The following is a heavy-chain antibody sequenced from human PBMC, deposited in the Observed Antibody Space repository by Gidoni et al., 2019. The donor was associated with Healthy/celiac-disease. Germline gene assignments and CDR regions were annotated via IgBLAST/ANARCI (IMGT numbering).Heavy chain of an antibody. CDR1: CLPFEDYG. Sequence: EVPPGESGGGLVKPGRSLELSVAASCLPFEDYGFHWVRQAPGKGLEWVSGISWNSGSIGYTDSVKRRFTISRDNAKNSMYMQMNSLRAEETALYYCAKDMHCSGGSCYSMAHYYYGMDVWGQGTTVTVSS. CDR2: ISWNSGSI. D-gene: IGHD2-15*01. V-gene: IGHV3-9*01. CDR3: AKDMHCSGGSCYSMAHYYYGMDV. J-gene: IGHJ6*02.